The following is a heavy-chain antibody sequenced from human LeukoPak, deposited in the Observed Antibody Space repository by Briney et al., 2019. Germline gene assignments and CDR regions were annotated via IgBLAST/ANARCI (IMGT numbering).Heavy chain of an antibody. Sequence: PSETLSLTCAVYGGSFSGYYWSWIRQPPGKGLEWIGEINHSGSTNYNPSLKSRVTISVDTSKNQFSLKLSSVTAADTAVYYCARDSSPATGFDYWGQGTLVTVSS. CDR3: ARDSSPATGFDY. V-gene: IGHV4-34*01. J-gene: IGHJ4*02. CDR2: INHSGST. D-gene: IGHD5-12*01. CDR1: GGSFSGYY.